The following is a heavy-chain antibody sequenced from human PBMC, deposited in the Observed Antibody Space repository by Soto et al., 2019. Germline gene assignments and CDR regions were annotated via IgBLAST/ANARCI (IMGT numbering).Heavy chain of an antibody. J-gene: IGHJ4*02. Sequence: ASVKVSCKASGGTFSSYAISWVRQAPGQGLEWMGGIIPIFGTANYAQKFQGRVTITADESTSTAYMELSSLRSEDTAVYYCAIKVDYYDSSGYYSDYWGQGTLVTVSS. V-gene: IGHV1-69*13. CDR2: IIPIFGTA. D-gene: IGHD3-22*01. CDR1: GGTFSSYA. CDR3: AIKVDYYDSSGYYSDY.